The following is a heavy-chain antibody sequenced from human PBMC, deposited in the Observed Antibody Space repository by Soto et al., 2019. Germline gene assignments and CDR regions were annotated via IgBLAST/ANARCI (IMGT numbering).Heavy chain of an antibody. D-gene: IGHD6-19*01. J-gene: IGHJ4*02. CDR3: ARDGSSGSHDFDY. CDR2: INPSGGST. Sequence: ASVKVSCKACRYSFTSYYMHSVRHAPGQGLEWMGIINPSGGSTSYAQKFQGRVTMTRDTSTSTVYMELSSLRSEDTALYYCARDGSSGSHDFDYWGQGPLVTLSS. CDR1: RYSFTSYY. V-gene: IGHV1-46*01.